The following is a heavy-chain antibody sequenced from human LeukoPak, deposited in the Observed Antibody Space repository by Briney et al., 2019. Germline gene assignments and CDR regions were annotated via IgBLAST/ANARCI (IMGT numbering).Heavy chain of an antibody. CDR2: ISGSGGST. V-gene: IGHV3-23*01. J-gene: IGHJ6*02. Sequence: GGSLRLSCAASGFTFSSYAMSWVRQAPGKGLEWVSAISGSGGSTYYADSVKGRFTISRDNAKNSLYLQMNSLRAEDTAVYYCARATTASITMIVVVLSPTIDYGMDVWGQGTTVTVSS. CDR1: GFTFSSYA. D-gene: IGHD3-22*01. CDR3: ARATTASITMIVVVLSPTIDYGMDV.